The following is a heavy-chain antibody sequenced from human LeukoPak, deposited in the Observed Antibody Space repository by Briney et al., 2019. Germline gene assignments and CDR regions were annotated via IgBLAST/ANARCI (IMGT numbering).Heavy chain of an antibody. CDR2: ISSSGSTI. J-gene: IGHJ5*02. CDR1: GFTLSSNY. D-gene: IGHD6-13*01. Sequence: GGSLRLSCAASGFTLSSNYISWVRQAPGEGLEGVSYISSSGSTIYYADSVKGRFTISRDNAKHSLYLQMDRLRAEDTAVYYCARDPAGGAAAGCWFDRWGQGTLVTVSS. V-gene: IGHV3-11*01. CDR3: ARDPAGGAAAGCWFDR.